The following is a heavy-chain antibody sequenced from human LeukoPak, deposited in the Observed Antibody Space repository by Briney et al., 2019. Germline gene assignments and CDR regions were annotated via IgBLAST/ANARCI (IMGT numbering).Heavy chain of an antibody. CDR3: AKDYYPRGYSYGFAY. D-gene: IGHD5-18*01. CDR2: ISWNSGSI. V-gene: IGHV3-9*01. Sequence: GGSLRLSCAASGFTFDDYAMHWARQAPGKGLEWVSGISWNSGSIGYADSVKGRFTISRDNAKNSLYLQMNSLRAEDTALYYCAKDYYPRGYSYGFAYWGQGTLVTVSS. CDR1: GFTFDDYA. J-gene: IGHJ4*02.